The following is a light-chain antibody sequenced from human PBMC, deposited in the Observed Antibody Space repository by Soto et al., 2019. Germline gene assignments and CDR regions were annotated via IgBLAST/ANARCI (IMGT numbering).Light chain of an antibody. CDR1: SSDVGGYNY. V-gene: IGLV2-14*01. CDR3: SSYTSSSTLWV. CDR2: EVS. J-gene: IGLJ3*02. Sequence: ALTQPASVSGSPGQSITISCTGTSSDVGGYNYVSWYQQHPGKAPKLMIFEVSNRPSGVSNRFSGSKSGNTASLTISGLQAEDEADYYCSSYTSSSTLWVFGGGTKLTVL.